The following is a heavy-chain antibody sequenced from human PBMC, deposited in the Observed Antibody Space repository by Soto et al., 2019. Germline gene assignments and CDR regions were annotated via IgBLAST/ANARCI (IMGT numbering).Heavy chain of an antibody. CDR1: GDSVSSGNYY. CDR2: VYFSGST. Sequence: SETLSLTCTVAGDSVSSGNYYWSWIRQPPRKGLEWIGYVYFSGSTDYNPTLKSRVSISVDTSKNQFSLYLQMNSLRAEDTALYYCAKDIEPYSSSWYYFDYWGQGTLVTVSS. D-gene: IGHD6-13*01. J-gene: IGHJ4*02. CDR3: AKDIEPYSSSWYYFDY. V-gene: IGHV4-61*01.